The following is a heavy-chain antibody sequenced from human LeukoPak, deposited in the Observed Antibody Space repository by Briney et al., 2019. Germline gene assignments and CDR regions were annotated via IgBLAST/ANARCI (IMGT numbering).Heavy chain of an antibody. CDR3: ARPLVPSTAIPRGLGY. D-gene: IGHD2-2*02. V-gene: IGHV3-23*01. J-gene: IGHJ4*02. CDR1: GFSFSSYA. CDR2: ISGSGDNT. Sequence: GGSLRLSCAASGFSFSSYAMSWVRQAPGKGLEWVSDISGSGDNTYYADSVKGRFTISRDNSKNTLYLRMNSLKAEDTAVYYCARPLVPSTAIPRGLGYWGQGTLVTVSS.